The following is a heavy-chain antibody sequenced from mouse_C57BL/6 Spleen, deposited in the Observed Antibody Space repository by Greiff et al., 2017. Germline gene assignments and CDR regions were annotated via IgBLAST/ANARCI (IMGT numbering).Heavy chain of an antibody. CDR1: GYTFTDYE. CDR3: TGYSNYVGYFDY. D-gene: IGHD2-5*01. V-gene: IGHV1-15*01. CDR2: LDPETGGT. J-gene: IGHJ2*01. Sequence: VQLQQSGAELVRPGASVTLSCKASGYTFTDYEMHWVKQTPVHGLEWIGALDPETGGTAYNQKFKGKAILTADKSSSTAYMELRSLTSEDSAVYYCTGYSNYVGYFDYWGQGTTLTVSS.